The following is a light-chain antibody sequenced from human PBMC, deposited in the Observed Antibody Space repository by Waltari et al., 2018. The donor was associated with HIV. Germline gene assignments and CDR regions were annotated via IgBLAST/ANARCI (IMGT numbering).Light chain of an antibody. CDR3: QQYGRSPIT. CDR2: GTS. V-gene: IGKV3-20*01. CDR1: QGVPNNY. Sequence: EIVLPQSPGTLSLSPGERATLSCRASQGVPNNYVAWYQQSPGQAPRLIVYGTSIRHTGIPDRFSGSGSGTDFTLAISRLEPEDVAVYYCQQYGRSPITFGQGARLEIK. J-gene: IGKJ5*01.